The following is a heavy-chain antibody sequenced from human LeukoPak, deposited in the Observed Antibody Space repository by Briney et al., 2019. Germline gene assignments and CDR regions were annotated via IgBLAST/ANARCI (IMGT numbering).Heavy chain of an antibody. CDR1: GGPISSSSYY. CDR3: ARDSLPLRSIDY. D-gene: IGHD5-12*01. V-gene: IGHV4-39*07. Sequence: PSETLSLTCTVSGGPISSSSYYWGWIRQPPGKGLEWIGSIYYSGSTYYNPSLKSRVTISVDTSKNQFSLKLSSVTAADTAVYYCARDSLPLRSIDYWGQGTLVTVSS. CDR2: IYYSGST. J-gene: IGHJ4*02.